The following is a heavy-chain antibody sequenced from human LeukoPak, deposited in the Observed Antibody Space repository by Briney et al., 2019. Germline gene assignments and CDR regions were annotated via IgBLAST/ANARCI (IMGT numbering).Heavy chain of an antibody. D-gene: IGHD2-2*02. CDR2: INHSGST. J-gene: IGHJ4*02. Sequence: SETLSLTCAVYGGSFSGYYWSWIRQPPGKGLEWIGEINHSGSTNYNPSLKSRVTISVDTSKNQFSLKLSSVTAADTAAYYCARLGMEWGLQLLYRYYFDYWGQGTLVTVSS. CDR3: ARLGMEWGLQLLYRYYFDY. CDR1: GGSFSGYY. V-gene: IGHV4-34*01.